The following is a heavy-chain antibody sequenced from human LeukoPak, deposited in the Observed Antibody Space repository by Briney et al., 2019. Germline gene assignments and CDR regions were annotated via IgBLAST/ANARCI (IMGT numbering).Heavy chain of an antibody. Sequence: GRSLRLSCVASGFTFSSYGMHWVRQAPGKGLEWVAVIWYDGRNKYYGDSVKGRFTISRDNSKNTLYLQMNSLRAEDTAVYYCAKDLIGTSYGGNSYWYFDLWGRGTLVTVSS. V-gene: IGHV3-33*06. J-gene: IGHJ2*01. CDR2: IWYDGRNK. CDR1: GFTFSSYG. CDR3: AKDLIGTSYGGNSYWYFDL. D-gene: IGHD4-23*01.